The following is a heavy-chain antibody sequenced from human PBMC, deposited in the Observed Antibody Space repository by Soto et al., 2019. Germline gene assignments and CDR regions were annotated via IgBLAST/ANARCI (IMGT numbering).Heavy chain of an antibody. D-gene: IGHD2-15*01. CDR2: INHSGST. Sequence: KSXETLALTCAVYGGSFSGYYWTWIRQPPGKGLGWIGEINHSGSTNYNPSLKSRVTMSLDTSKNQFSLKLSSVTAADTAVYCCARDSRDYYGMDVWGQGTTVTVT. V-gene: IGHV4-34*01. J-gene: IGHJ6*02. CDR3: ARDSRDYYGMDV. CDR1: GGSFSGYY.